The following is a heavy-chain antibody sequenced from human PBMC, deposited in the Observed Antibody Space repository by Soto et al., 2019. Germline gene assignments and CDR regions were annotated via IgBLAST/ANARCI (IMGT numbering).Heavy chain of an antibody. CDR2: IYPGDSDT. D-gene: IGHD3-22*01. Sequence: GESLKISCKASGYIFTSNWIAWVRQMPGKGLEWVGIIYPGDSDTRYSPSFQGQVTISADKSTNTAYLQWSSLKASDTAMYYCATAYVYDFENSNYYRDDFDIWGQGTMVTVSS. CDR1: GYIFTSNW. CDR3: ATAYVYDFENSNYYRDDFDI. J-gene: IGHJ3*02. V-gene: IGHV5-51*01.